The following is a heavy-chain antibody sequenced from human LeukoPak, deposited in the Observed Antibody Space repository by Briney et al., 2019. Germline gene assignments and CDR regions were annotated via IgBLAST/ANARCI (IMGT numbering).Heavy chain of an antibody. Sequence: ASVKVSCKASGYTFTSYYMHWVPQAPGQGLEWMGIINPSGGSTNYAQKFQGRVTITTDESTSTAYTELSSLRSEDTAVYYCARGDSSGWNNWFDPWGQGTLVTVSS. J-gene: IGHJ5*02. CDR1: GYTFTSYY. V-gene: IGHV1-46*01. D-gene: IGHD6-19*01. CDR3: ARGDSSGWNNWFDP. CDR2: INPSGGST.